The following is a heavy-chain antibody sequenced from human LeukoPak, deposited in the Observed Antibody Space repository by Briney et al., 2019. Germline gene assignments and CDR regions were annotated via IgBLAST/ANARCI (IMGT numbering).Heavy chain of an antibody. D-gene: IGHD5-18*01. CDR2: ISYDGNNK. CDR1: GFTFRSYA. J-gene: IGHJ4*02. V-gene: IGHV3-30*18. Sequence: GGSLRLSCAASGFTFRSYALHWVRRAPGKGLEWVTLISYDGNNKYYAESVKGRSTISRDNSKNTLYLQMNSLTTDDTAIYYCAKSRAGGYLRAFDFWGQGALVTVSS. CDR3: AKSRAGGYLRAFDF.